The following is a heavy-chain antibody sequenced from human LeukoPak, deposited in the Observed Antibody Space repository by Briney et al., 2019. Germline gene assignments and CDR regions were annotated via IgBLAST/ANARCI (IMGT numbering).Heavy chain of an antibody. V-gene: IGHV4-30-2*01. Sequence: SQTLSLTRAVSGGSISSGGYSWIWIPQPPGKGLEWIGYIYHSGSTYYIPSRISRVTISVNRSKNQYSLKLSSVTAADTAVYYCARCEGYSSPAFDYWGQGTLVTVSS. CDR3: ARCEGYSSPAFDY. CDR2: IYHSGST. J-gene: IGHJ4*02. D-gene: IGHD6-13*01. CDR1: GGSISSGGYS.